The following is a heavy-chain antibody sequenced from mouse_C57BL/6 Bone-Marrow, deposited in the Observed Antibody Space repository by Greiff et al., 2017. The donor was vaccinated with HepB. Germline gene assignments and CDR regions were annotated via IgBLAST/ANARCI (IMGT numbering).Heavy chain of an antibody. CDR1: GYSITSGYY. CDR3: ARGSNYDY. V-gene: IGHV3-6*01. J-gene: IGHJ2*01. D-gene: IGHD2-5*01. Sequence: VQLQQSGPGLVKPSQSLSLTCSVTGYSITSGYYWNWIRQFPGNKLEWMGYISYDGSNNYNPSLKNRISITRDTSKHQFFLKLNAVTTEDTATYYCARGSNYDYWGQGTTLTVSS. CDR2: ISYDGSN.